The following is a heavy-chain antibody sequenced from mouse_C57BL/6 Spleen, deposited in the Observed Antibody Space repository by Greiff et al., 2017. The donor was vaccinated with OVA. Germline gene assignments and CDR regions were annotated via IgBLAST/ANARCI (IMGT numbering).Heavy chain of an antibody. CDR1: GFTFSDYG. V-gene: IGHV5-17*01. Sequence: DVKLVESGGGLVKPGGSLKLSCAASGFTFSDYGMHWVRQAPEKGLEWVAYISSGSSTIYYADTVKGRFTISRDNAKNTLFLQMTSLRSEDTAMYYCARPLAPGGYFDYWGQGTTLTVSS. CDR3: ARPLAPGGYFDY. CDR2: ISSGSSTI. J-gene: IGHJ2*01.